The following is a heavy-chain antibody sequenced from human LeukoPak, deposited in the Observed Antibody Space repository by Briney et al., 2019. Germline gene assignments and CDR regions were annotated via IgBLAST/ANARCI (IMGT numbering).Heavy chain of an antibody. J-gene: IGHJ3*01. Sequence: ASVKVSCKASGYTFTSYYMHWVRQAPGQGLEWMGIINPSGGSTSYAQKFQGRVTITADKSTNTAYMEMSSLTSEDTAVYFCAREGEYYSESGNLVDASDVWGQGTVVTVSA. CDR3: AREGEYYSESGNLVDASDV. V-gene: IGHV1-46*01. CDR1: GYTFTSYY. CDR2: INPSGGST. D-gene: IGHD3-10*01.